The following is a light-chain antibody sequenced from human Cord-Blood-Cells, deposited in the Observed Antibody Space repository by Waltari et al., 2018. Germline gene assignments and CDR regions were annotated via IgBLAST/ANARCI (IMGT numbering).Light chain of an antibody. CDR2: AAS. J-gene: IGKJ1*01. CDR3: QQSYSTPPTWT. V-gene: IGKV1-39*01. Sequence: DIQMTQYPSSLSASVGDRVTITCRASQSISSYLNWYQQKPGKAPKLLIYAASSLQSGVPSRFSGSGSGTDFTLTISSLQPEDFATYYCQQSYSTPPTWTFGQGTKVEIK. CDR1: QSISSY.